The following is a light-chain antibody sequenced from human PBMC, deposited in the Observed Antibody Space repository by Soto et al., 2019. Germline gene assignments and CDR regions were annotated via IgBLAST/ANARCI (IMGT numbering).Light chain of an antibody. V-gene: IGLV2-14*01. CDR3: SSYTSSSTLMV. J-gene: IGLJ2*01. CDR2: DVS. Sequence: QSALTHPASVSGSPGQSITVSCTGTSSDVGGYNYVSWYQQHPGKAPKLMIYDVSNRPSGVSNRFSGSKSGNTASLTISGLQPEDEADYYCSSYTSSSTLMVFGGGTKLTVL. CDR1: SSDVGGYNY.